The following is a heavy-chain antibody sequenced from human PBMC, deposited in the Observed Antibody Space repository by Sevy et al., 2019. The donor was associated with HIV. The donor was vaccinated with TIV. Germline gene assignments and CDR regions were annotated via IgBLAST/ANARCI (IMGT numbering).Heavy chain of an antibody. V-gene: IGHV4-59*13. Sequence: SETLSLTCTVSGGSISSYYWSWIRQPPGKGLEWIGYIYYSGSTNYNPSLKSRVTISVDTSKNQFSLKLSSVTAADTAVYYCASLGHNSGYGYWGQGTLVTVSS. D-gene: IGHD5-12*01. J-gene: IGHJ4*02. CDR3: ASLGHNSGYGY. CDR2: IYYSGST. CDR1: GGSISSYY.